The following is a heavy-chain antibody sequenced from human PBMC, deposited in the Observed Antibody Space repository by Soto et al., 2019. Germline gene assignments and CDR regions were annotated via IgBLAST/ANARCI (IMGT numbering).Heavy chain of an antibody. CDR1: GFTFSNYS. CDR2: ISGSGGTT. Sequence: EVQVLESGGALVQPGGSLRLSCAASGFTFSNYSMSWVRQAPGKGLVWVSSISGSGGTTYYADSVKGRLTLSRDNSKNTLYLQMNRLRVEDTAVYYCAKNNMGYYLDYWGQGTLVTVSS. V-gene: IGHV3-23*01. J-gene: IGHJ4*02. CDR3: AKNNMGYYLDY. D-gene: IGHD3-10*01.